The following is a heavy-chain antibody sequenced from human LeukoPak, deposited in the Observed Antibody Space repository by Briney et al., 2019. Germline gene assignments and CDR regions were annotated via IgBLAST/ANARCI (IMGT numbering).Heavy chain of an antibody. J-gene: IGHJ4*02. CDR1: GFTFSSYA. CDR3: AKDAGRYDFWSGYYRSDYFDY. D-gene: IGHD3-3*01. CDR2: ISGSGGST. V-gene: IGHV3-23*01. Sequence: GGSLRLSCAASGFTFSSYAMSWVRQAPGKGLEWVSAISGSGGSTYYADSVKGRFTISRDNSKNTLYLQMNSLRAEDTAVYYCAKDAGRYDFWSGYYRSDYFDYWGQGTLVTVSS.